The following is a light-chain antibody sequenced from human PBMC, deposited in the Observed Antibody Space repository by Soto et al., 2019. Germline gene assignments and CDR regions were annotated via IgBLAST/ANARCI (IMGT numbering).Light chain of an antibody. V-gene: IGKV3-20*01. CDR1: QSVSSY. CDR2: GAS. Sequence: EIVLTQSPATLSLSPGERATLSCRASQSVSSYLAWYQQKPGQAPSLLIYGASSRATGIPDRFSGSGSGTEFTLTISRLEPEDFAVYYCQQYGSSGTFGQGTKVDI. CDR3: QQYGSSGT. J-gene: IGKJ1*01.